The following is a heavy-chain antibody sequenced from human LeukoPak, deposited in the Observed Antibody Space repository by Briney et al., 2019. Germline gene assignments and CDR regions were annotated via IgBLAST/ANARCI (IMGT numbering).Heavy chain of an antibody. D-gene: IGHD3-10*01. CDR1: GFTFSDYY. CDR2: ISSSGSTI. V-gene: IGHV3-11*01. CDR3: ARKNYGSGSYYDDNWFDP. J-gene: IGHJ5*02. Sequence: GGSLRLSCAASGFTFSDYYMSWIRQAPGKGLEWVSYISSSGSTIYYADSVKGRFTISRDNAKNSLYLQMNSLRAEDTAVYYCARKNYGSGSYYDDNWFDPWGQGTLVTVSS.